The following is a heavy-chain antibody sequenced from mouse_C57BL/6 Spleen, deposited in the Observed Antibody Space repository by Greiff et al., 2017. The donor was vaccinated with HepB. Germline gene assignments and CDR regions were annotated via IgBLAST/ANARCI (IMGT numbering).Heavy chain of an antibody. J-gene: IGHJ2*01. D-gene: IGHD1-1*01. CDR1: GYTFTSYW. CDR2: IDPSDSYT. V-gene: IGHV1-69*01. Sequence: VQLQQPGAELVMPGASVKLSCKASGYTFTSYWMHWVKQRPGQGLEWIGEIDPSDSYTNYNQKFKGKSTLTVDKSSSTAYMQLSSLTSEDSAVYYCARWGYGSSYNYFDYWGQGTTLTVSS. CDR3: ARWGYGSSYNYFDY.